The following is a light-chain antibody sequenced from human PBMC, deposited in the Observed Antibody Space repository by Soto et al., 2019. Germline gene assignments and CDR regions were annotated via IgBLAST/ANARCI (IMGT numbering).Light chain of an antibody. CDR1: QSVRSS. CDR2: DAS. CDR3: QQRSNWPPEVT. Sequence: EIVLTQSPDTLSLSPGERATLSCRASQSVRSSLAWYQQKPGQAPRLLIYDASKRGTGIPARFSGNGSGTDFTLTISSLEPEDFAVYYCQQRSNWPPEVTFGPGTKVDTK. V-gene: IGKV3-11*01. J-gene: IGKJ3*01.